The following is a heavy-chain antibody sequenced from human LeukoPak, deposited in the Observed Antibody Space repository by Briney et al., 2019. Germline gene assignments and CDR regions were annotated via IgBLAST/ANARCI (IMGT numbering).Heavy chain of an antibody. D-gene: IGHD6-13*01. CDR2: INHSGST. J-gene: IGHJ6*03. V-gene: IGHV4-34*01. Sequence: SETLSLTCAVYGGSFSGYYWSWIRQPPGKGLEWIGEINHSGSTNYNPSLKSRVTISVDTSKNQFSLKLSSVTAADTAVYYCARAAALRYYYYYYMDVWGKGTTVTVSS. CDR3: ARAAALRYYYYYYMDV. CDR1: GGSFSGYY.